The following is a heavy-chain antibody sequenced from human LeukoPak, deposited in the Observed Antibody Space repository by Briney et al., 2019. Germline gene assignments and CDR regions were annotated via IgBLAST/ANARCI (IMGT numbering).Heavy chain of an antibody. CDR1: GGSISSYY. Sequence: SETLSLTCTVSGGSISSYYWSWIRQPPGKGLEWIGYIYYSGSTNYNPSLKSRVTISVDTSKNQFSLKLSSVTAADTAVYYCARAASKIRGVRGVTDDYWGQGTLVTVSS. CDR3: ARAASKIRGVRGVTDDY. CDR2: IYYSGST. V-gene: IGHV4-59*12. J-gene: IGHJ4*02. D-gene: IGHD3-10*01.